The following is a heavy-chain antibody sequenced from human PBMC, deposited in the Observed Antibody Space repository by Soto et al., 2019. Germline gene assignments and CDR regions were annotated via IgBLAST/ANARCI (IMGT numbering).Heavy chain of an antibody. J-gene: IGHJ4*02. V-gene: IGHV1-58*01. Sequence: GASVKVSCKASGFTFTSSAVQCVRQARGQRLEWIGWIVVGSGNTNYAQKFQERVTITRDMSTSTAYMELSSLRSEDTAVYYCAVIGDYTITDYWGQGTLVTVSS. CDR1: GFTFTSSA. CDR3: AVIGDYTITDY. D-gene: IGHD1-20*01. CDR2: IVVGSGNT.